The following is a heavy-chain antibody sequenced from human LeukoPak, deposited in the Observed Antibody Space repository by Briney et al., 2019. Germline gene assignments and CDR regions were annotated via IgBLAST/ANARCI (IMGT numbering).Heavy chain of an antibody. J-gene: IGHJ4*02. CDR1: GFTFSSYA. CDR2: LSGSGATT. CDR3: ANGKSEFSGGWPRGTF. Sequence: GGSLRLSCAASGFTFSSYAMNWVRQAPGRGLEWVSALSGSGATTYYADSVKGRFTISRDNSKKTLFLQMNSLRAEDTAVYYCANGKSEFSGGWPRGTFWGQGTLVTVSS. D-gene: IGHD2-15*01. V-gene: IGHV3-23*01.